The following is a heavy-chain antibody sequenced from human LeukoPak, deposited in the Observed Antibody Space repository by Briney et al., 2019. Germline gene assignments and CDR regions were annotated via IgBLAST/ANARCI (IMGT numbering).Heavy chain of an antibody. CDR1: GFTFSSYA. V-gene: IGHV3-23*01. J-gene: IGHJ4*02. Sequence: PGGSLRLSCAASGFTFSSYAMSWVRQAPGKGLEWVSAISGSGGSTYYADSVKGRFTTSRDNSKNTLYLQMNSLRAEDTAVYYCARTRIAAARQFDYWGQGNLVTVSS. D-gene: IGHD6-13*01. CDR2: ISGSGGST. CDR3: ARTRIAAARQFDY.